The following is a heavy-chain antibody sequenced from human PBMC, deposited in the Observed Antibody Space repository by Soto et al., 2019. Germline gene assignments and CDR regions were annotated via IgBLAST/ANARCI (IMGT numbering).Heavy chain of an antibody. Sequence: EVQLVESGGGLVQPGGSLKLSCAASGYTFSDTAIHWVRQAPGKGLEWVGRVASKPEGYTTTYGASVKGRFTISRDESQNTAYLQMNSLKTEDTAVYYCNKYSGTLSAPAALGPGTRVTVSS. V-gene: IGHV3-73*02. J-gene: IGHJ5*02. D-gene: IGHD1-26*01. CDR3: NKYSGTLSAPAA. CDR2: VASKPEGYTT. CDR1: GYTFSDTA.